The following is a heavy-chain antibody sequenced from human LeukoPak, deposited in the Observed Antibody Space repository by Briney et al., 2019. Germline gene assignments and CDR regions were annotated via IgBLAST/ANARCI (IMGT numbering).Heavy chain of an antibody. CDR2: IYTSGST. CDR3: AREKFYAGLGNYYYYYYMDF. J-gene: IGHJ6*03. D-gene: IGHD2/OR15-2a*01. Sequence: SETLSLTCTVSGGSISSSSYYWSWIRQPAGKGLEWIGRIYTSGSTNYNPSLKSRVTMSVDTSKNQFSLKLSSVTAADTAVYYCAREKFYAGLGNYYYYYYMDFWGKGTTVTISS. V-gene: IGHV4-61*02. CDR1: GGSISSSSYY.